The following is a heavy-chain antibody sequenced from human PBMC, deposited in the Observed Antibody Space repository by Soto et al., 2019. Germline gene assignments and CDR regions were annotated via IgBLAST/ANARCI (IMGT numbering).Heavy chain of an antibody. D-gene: IGHD2-8*01. Sequence: GGSLRLSCAASGFTFSSYAMSWVRQAPGKGLEWVSAISGSGGSTYYADSVKGRFTISRDDSEKMVFLQMNSLRAEDTAVYYCARSGPTNYFDSWGQGSLVTVSS. V-gene: IGHV3-23*01. CDR3: ARSGPTNYFDS. CDR1: GFTFSSYA. J-gene: IGHJ4*02. CDR2: ISGSGGST.